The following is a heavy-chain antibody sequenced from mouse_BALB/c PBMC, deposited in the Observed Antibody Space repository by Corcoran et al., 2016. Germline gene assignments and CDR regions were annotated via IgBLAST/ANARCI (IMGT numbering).Heavy chain of an antibody. J-gene: IGHJ2*01. Sequence: EVQLQQSGAELVKPGASVKLSCTASGFNIKDTYMHWVKQRPEQGLEWIGRIDPANGNTKYDPKFQGKATITADTSSNTAYLQLSSLTSENTAVYYCSITTATYSFDYWGQGTTLTVSS. CDR1: GFNIKDTY. CDR3: SITTATYSFDY. V-gene: IGHV14-3*02. CDR2: IDPANGNT. D-gene: IGHD1-2*01.